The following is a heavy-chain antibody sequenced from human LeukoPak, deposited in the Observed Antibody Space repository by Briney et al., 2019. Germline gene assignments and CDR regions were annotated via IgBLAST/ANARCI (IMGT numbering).Heavy chain of an antibody. CDR3: ARGTSYYDSSGYLDY. CDR2: INTDGSST. Sequence: GGSLRLSCAASGFTFSSYWMHWVRQAPGEGLVWVSRINTDGSSTSYADSVKGRFTISRDNAKNTLYLQMNSLRAEDTAVYYCARGTSYYDSSGYLDYWGQGTLVTVSS. D-gene: IGHD3-22*01. CDR1: GFTFSSYW. J-gene: IGHJ4*02. V-gene: IGHV3-74*01.